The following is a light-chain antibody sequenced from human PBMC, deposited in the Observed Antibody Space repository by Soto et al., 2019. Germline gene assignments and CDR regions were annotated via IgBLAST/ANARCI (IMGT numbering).Light chain of an antibody. CDR3: QQYDNSPLYT. J-gene: IGKJ2*01. V-gene: IGKV3-20*01. CDR2: GAS. Sequence: ENVLTQSPGTLSLSPGDRATLSCRASQSFNSNYLVWYQQKPGQAPRLLIYGASSRATGIPDRCSGSGSGTDFTLTISRREPEDFAVYYCQQYDNSPLYTFGQGTKLEIK. CDR1: QSFNSNY.